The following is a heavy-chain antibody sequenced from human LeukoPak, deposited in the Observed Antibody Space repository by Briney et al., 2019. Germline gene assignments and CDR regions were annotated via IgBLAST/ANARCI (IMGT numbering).Heavy chain of an antibody. Sequence: PSETLSLTCAVYGGSFSGYYWSWIRQLPGKGLEWIGEINHSGSTNYNPSLKSRVTISVDTSKNQFSLKLSSVTAADTAVYYCARAPPMVRGVISWFDPWGQGTLVTVSS. CDR3: ARAPPMVRGVISWFDP. D-gene: IGHD3-10*01. V-gene: IGHV4-34*01. J-gene: IGHJ5*02. CDR2: INHSGST. CDR1: GGSFSGYY.